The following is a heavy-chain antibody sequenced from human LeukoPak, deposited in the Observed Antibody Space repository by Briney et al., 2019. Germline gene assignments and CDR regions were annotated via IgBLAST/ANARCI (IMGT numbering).Heavy chain of an antibody. D-gene: IGHD4-17*01. V-gene: IGHV3-21*04. Sequence: GGSPRLSCAASGFTFSSYSMNWVRQAPGKGLEWVSSISSSSSYIYYADSVKGRFTISRDNSKNTLYLQMNSLRAEDTATYYCARDPNGDYIGAFDMWGQGTMVTVS. CDR2: ISSSSSYI. J-gene: IGHJ3*02. CDR3: ARDPNGDYIGAFDM. CDR1: GFTFSSYS.